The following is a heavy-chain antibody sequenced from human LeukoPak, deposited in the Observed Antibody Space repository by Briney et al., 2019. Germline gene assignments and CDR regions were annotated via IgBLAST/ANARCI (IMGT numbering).Heavy chain of an antibody. D-gene: IGHD5-24*01. J-gene: IGHJ6*02. CDR2: ISESSRHT. CDR1: GFVFSGYS. CDR3: ARDRAVKARIGGMDV. V-gene: IGHV3-21*06. Sequence: GGTLRLSCAASGFVFSGYSTNWVRHAPGKGREGGSYISESSRHTYSVDSVKGRFTISRDNAKYPLYLQMSSLRAEDSGIYYCARDRAVKARIGGMDVWGQGTTVIVSS.